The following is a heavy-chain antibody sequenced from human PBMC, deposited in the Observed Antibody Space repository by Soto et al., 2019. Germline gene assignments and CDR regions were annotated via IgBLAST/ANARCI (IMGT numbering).Heavy chain of an antibody. Sequence: EVQLVESGGGLVQVGGSLRLSCAASGFTFSSYSMNWVRQAPGKGLEWVSYIGSGGRTIYYADSVKGRFTISRDNAKNSLYLQMNSLRDEDTAVYYCARVVNDYWGQGTLVTVSS. V-gene: IGHV3-48*02. J-gene: IGHJ4*02. CDR1: GFTFSSYS. D-gene: IGHD6-6*01. CDR2: IGSGGRTI. CDR3: ARVVNDY.